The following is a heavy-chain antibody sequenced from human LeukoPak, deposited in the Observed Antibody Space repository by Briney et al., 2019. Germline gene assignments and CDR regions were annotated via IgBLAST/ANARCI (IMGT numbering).Heavy chain of an antibody. V-gene: IGHV4-59*01. Sequence: SETLSLTCTVSGGSISSYYWSWIRQPPGKGLEWIGYIYYSGSTNYNPSLKSRVTISVDTSKNQFSLKLSSVTAANTAVYYCAREIHSSGYYQNYYFDYWGQGTLVTVSS. D-gene: IGHD3-22*01. CDR2: IYYSGST. CDR3: AREIHSSGYYQNYYFDY. J-gene: IGHJ4*02. CDR1: GGSISSYY.